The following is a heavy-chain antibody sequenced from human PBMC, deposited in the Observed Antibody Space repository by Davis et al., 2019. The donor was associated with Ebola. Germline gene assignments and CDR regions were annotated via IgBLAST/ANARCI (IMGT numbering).Heavy chain of an antibody. CDR2: IYYSGST. CDR1: GGSISSGGYY. V-gene: IGHV4-31*03. Sequence: PSETLSLTCTVSGGSISSGGYYWSWIRQHPGKGLEWIGYIYYSGSTYYNPSLKSRVTISVDTSKNQFSLKLSSVTAADTAVYYCARAGYSNYHVPFYYYYGMDVWGQGTTVTVSS. CDR3: ARAGYSNYHVPFYYYYGMDV. J-gene: IGHJ6*02. D-gene: IGHD4-11*01.